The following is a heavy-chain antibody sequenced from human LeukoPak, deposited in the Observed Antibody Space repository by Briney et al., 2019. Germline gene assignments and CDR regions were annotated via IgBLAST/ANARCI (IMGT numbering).Heavy chain of an antibody. CDR3: ARSPSLFGVDFDY. Sequence: SETLSLTCTVSGGSISSSSYYWGWIRQPPGKGLEWIGSIYYSGSTYYNPSLKSRVTISVDTSKNQFSLKLSSLTAADTAVYYCARSPSLFGVDFDYWGQGTLVTVSS. CDR1: GGSISSSSYY. D-gene: IGHD3-3*01. V-gene: IGHV4-39*01. CDR2: IYYSGST. J-gene: IGHJ4*02.